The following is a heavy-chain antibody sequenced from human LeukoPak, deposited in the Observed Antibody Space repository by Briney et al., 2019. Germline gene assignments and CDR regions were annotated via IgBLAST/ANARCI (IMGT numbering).Heavy chain of an antibody. CDR1: GGTFSSYA. J-gene: IGHJ4*02. D-gene: IGHD5-12*01. Sequence: SVKVSCKASGGTFSSYAISWVRQAPGQGLEWMGRITPILGIANYAQKFQGRVTITADKSTSTAYMELSSLRSEDTAVYYCARGPTSIVATIYDYWGQGTLVTVSS. CDR2: ITPILGIA. V-gene: IGHV1-69*04. CDR3: ARGPTSIVATIYDY.